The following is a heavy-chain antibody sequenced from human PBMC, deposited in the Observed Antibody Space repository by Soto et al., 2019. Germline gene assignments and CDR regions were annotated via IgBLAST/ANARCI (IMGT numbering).Heavy chain of an antibody. CDR3: ARASGESYPGSRVFVS. D-gene: IGHD3-10*01. J-gene: IGHJ4*02. CDR2: VTNTGGDK. CDR1: GFTFSNNA. Sequence: LRLSCAASGFTFSNNAMSWVRQAPGKGLELVSIVTNTGGDKLYADSVKGRFIISRDNSKNTLYLQMNSLRAEDTAIYYCARASGESYPGSRVFVSWGQGTRVTSPQ. V-gene: IGHV3-23*01.